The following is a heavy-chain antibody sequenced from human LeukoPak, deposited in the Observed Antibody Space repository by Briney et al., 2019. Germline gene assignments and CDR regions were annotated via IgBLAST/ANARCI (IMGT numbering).Heavy chain of an antibody. CDR3: ARSLVTMVRGVIFFGYFDY. D-gene: IGHD3-10*01. Sequence: GASVKVSCKASGYTFNGYYIHWVRQAPGQGLEWMGWINPNSGGTNYAQKFQGRVTMTRDTSISTAYMELSRLRSDDTAVYYCARSLVTMVRGVIFFGYFDYWGQGTLVTVSS. CDR2: INPNSGGT. V-gene: IGHV1-2*02. CDR1: GYTFNGYY. J-gene: IGHJ4*02.